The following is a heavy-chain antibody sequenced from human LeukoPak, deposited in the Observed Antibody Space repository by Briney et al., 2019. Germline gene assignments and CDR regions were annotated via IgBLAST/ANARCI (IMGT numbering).Heavy chain of an antibody. V-gene: IGHV3-7*01. J-gene: IGHJ4*01. CDR1: GFTFTNNF. Sequence: GGSLRLSCAASGFTFTNNFMSWVRQVPGKGLEWVANIKQDGSETTYADSVRGRFTIFRDNAKDSVYLQMNSLRAEDSAAYYCVREGFYFFDFWGQGTLVTVSS. CDR3: VREGFYFFDF. CDR2: IKQDGSET.